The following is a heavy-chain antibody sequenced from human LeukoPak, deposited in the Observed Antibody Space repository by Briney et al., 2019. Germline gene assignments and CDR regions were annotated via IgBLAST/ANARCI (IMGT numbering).Heavy chain of an antibody. CDR3: ALGYCGGGSCYAREYFQH. CDR1: GDSISNYY. Sequence: SETLSLTCTVSGDSISNYYWSWIRQHPGKGLEWIGYIYYSGSTYYNPSLKSRVTISVDTSKNQFSLRLSSVTAADTAVYYCALGYCGGGSCYAREYFQHWGQGTLVTVSS. D-gene: IGHD2-15*01. J-gene: IGHJ1*01. CDR2: IYYSGST. V-gene: IGHV4-59*06.